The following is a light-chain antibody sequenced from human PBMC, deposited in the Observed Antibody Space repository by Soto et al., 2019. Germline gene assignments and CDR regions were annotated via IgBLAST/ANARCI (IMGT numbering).Light chain of an antibody. Sequence: QAVVTQEPSLTVSPGGTVTLTCASSTGAVTSGYYPNWFQKKPGHEPRALIYSTGNTHSWTPARFSGSLLGGKGALTLSGVQPEDEAEYYCLLFYGGAWVFGGGTKLTVL. CDR1: TGAVTSGYY. CDR2: STG. J-gene: IGLJ3*02. V-gene: IGLV7-43*01. CDR3: LLFYGGAWV.